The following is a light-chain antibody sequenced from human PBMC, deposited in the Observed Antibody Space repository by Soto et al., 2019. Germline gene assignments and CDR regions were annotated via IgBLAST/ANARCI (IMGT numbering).Light chain of an antibody. CDR1: QSINSSY. Sequence: EIVLTQSPGTLSLSPGERATLSCRASQSINSSYLAWYQQTPGQAPRLLIYGASSRATGIPDRFSGGGSGTDFTLTISGLEPEDCAGYYCQQYGSSPLYTFGQGTKLEIK. J-gene: IGKJ2*01. V-gene: IGKV3-20*01. CDR2: GAS. CDR3: QQYGSSPLYT.